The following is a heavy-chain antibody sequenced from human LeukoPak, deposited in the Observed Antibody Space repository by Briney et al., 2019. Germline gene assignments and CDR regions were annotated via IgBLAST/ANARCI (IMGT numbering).Heavy chain of an antibody. Sequence: GGPLRLSCAASRFTFSRYSMNWVRQAPGKGLEWVSYISGSNTNIKYADSVRGRFTISRDNAKNSLYLQMNSLRDEDTAVYYCARDDKHAFDIWGQGTMVTVSS. V-gene: IGHV3-48*02. D-gene: IGHD3-9*01. CDR2: ISGSNTNI. CDR3: ARDDKHAFDI. CDR1: RFTFSRYS. J-gene: IGHJ3*02.